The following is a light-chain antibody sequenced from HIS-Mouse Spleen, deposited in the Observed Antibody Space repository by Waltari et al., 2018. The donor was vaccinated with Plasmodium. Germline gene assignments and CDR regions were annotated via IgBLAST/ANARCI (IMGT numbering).Light chain of an antibody. CDR3: QQYGSSPYT. V-gene: IGKV3-20*01. CDR2: GAF. Sequence: EIVLTQSPGTLSLSPGERATLSCRASQSVSSSYLAWYQQKPGQAPRLLILGAFSRATGIPARFSGSGSGTDFTLTISRLEPEDFAVYYCQQYGSSPYTFGQGTKLEIK. J-gene: IGKJ2*01. CDR1: QSVSSSY.